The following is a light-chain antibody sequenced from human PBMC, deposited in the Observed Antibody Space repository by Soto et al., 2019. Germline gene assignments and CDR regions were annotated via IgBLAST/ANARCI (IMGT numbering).Light chain of an antibody. V-gene: IGKV3-11*01. CDR1: QSLSKS. J-gene: IGKJ4*02. Sequence: EIVWTQSPATLSLSPGERATLSCRASQSLSKSLVWYQQKPGKAPRLLIDRASNRATGIPARFSGSGSGTDFTLTISSLEPEDFAVYFCQQRSSWPLTFGGGTKVDIK. CDR2: RAS. CDR3: QQRSSWPLT.